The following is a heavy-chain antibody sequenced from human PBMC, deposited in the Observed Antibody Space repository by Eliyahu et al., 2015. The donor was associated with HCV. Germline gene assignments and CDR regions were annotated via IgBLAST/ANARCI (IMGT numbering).Heavy chain of an antibody. V-gene: IGHV3-23*01. Sequence: EVQVLESGGGLVQPGGSLXLSCAASGFTFSSYGXSWVRQAPGKGLEWVSGLSGSGDSTYYADSVKGRFTISRDNSKKTLYLQMNSLRAEDTAVYYCAKVNRGYSYGASFDYWGQGTLVTVSS. CDR2: LSGSGDST. CDR1: GFTFSSYG. D-gene: IGHD5-18*01. J-gene: IGHJ4*02. CDR3: AKVNRGYSYGASFDY.